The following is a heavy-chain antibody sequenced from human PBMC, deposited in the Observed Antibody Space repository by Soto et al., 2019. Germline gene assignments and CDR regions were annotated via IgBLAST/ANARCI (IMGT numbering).Heavy chain of an antibody. D-gene: IGHD2-15*01. V-gene: IGHV4-59*11. J-gene: IGHJ4*02. CDR1: GGSIIGHY. CDR2: IHYSGST. Sequence: QAQLQESGPGLVKPSETLSLTCSVSGGSIIGHYWSWIRQPPGKGLEWIGYIHYSGSTDYNPSLKNRXTXSVDTSKNQFSLKLSSVTAADTAVYYCARGGWSLDYWGQGTLVTVSS. CDR3: ARGGWSLDY.